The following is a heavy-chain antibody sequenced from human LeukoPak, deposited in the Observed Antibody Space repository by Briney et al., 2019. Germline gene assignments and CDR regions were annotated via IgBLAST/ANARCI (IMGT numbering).Heavy chain of an antibody. J-gene: IGHJ4*01. CDR3: ARGGAVVTATF. D-gene: IGHD2-21*02. V-gene: IGHV3-15*07. CDR2: IKSKTDGGTT. CDR1: GFTFSNAW. Sequence: GGSLRLSCAASGFTFSNAWMNWVRQAPGKGLEWVGRIKSKTDGGTTDYAAPVKGRFSISRDDFKSIAYLQMHSLKTEDTAIYYCARGGAVVTATFWGQGTLVTVSS.